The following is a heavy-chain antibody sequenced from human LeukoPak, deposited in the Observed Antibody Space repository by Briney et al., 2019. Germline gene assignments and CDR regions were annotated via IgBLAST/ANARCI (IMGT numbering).Heavy chain of an antibody. J-gene: IGHJ4*02. CDR2: IYYSGST. CDR3: ARDGRFPPEVLPRYFDS. CDR1: GGSISSSSYY. D-gene: IGHD1-14*01. V-gene: IGHV4-39*07. Sequence: SETLSLTCTVSGGSISSSSYYWGWIRQPPEKGLEWIGNIYYSGSTYYNPSLKSRVTISIDTSKNQFSLKLSSVTAADTAVYYCARDGRFPPEVLPRYFDSWGQGTLVTVSS.